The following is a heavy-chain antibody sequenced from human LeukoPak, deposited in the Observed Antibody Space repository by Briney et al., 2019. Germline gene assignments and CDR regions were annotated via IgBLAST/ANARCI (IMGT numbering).Heavy chain of an antibody. CDR3: AGSFRTDEGYWFDP. Sequence: SVKVSCKASGRTFSNYTFNWVRQAPGQGLEWMGRIIPMFGTATSAQKSQGRVTIITDESTSTADMELSSLRSEDTAVYSCAGSFRTDEGYWFDPWGQGTLVTVSS. J-gene: IGHJ5*02. CDR1: GRTFSNYT. V-gene: IGHV1-69*05. CDR2: IIPMFGTA. D-gene: IGHD2-15*01.